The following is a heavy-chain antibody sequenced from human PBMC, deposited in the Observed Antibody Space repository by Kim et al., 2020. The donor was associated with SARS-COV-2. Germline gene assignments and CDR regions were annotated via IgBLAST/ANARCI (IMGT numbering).Heavy chain of an antibody. CDR3: ARRKGYCSGGSCYAYY. V-gene: IGHV4-39*01. J-gene: IGHJ6*01. CDR2: IYYSGST. D-gene: IGHD2-15*01. Sequence: SETLSLTCTVSGGSISSSSYYWGWIRQPPGKGLEWIGSIYYSGSTYYNPSLKSRVTISVDTSKNQFSLKLSSVTAADTAVYYCARRKGYCSGGSCYAYY. CDR1: GGSISSSSYY.